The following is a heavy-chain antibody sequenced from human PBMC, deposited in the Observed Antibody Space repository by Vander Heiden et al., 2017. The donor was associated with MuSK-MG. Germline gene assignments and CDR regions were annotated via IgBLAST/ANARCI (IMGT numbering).Heavy chain of an antibody. CDR3: AKVSSKWVAGKGSFDY. CDR2: ISGTVSST. D-gene: IGHD6-19*01. V-gene: IGHV3-23*01. Sequence: EVQLLESGGGLVQPGGSLTLSCAASGFTFSSYAMTWVRQAPGKGLEWVSSISGTVSSTYYADSVKGRFTISRDNSKYTLYLQMNSLRAGDTAFYYCAKVSSKWVAGKGSFDYWGQGTLVTVSS. CDR1: GFTFSSYA. J-gene: IGHJ4*02.